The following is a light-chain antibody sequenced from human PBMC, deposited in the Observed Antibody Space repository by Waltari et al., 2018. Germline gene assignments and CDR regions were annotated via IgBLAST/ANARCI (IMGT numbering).Light chain of an antibody. Sequence: QLVLTQSPSASASLGASIKLTCTLSSGHSSNAIAWLQQQPEKGPRFLMKVNSDGSHRKGDESPDRFAGSSSGSERYLSISSLQSEDEADYFCQTGGHGTWVFGGGTKLTVL. J-gene: IGLJ3*02. CDR1: SGHSSNA. V-gene: IGLV4-69*01. CDR3: QTGGHGTWV. CDR2: VNSDGSH.